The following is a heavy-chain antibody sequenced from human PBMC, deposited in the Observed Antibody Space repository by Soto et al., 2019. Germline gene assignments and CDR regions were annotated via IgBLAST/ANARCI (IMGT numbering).Heavy chain of an antibody. Sequence: GGSLRLSCAASGFTFSSYAMSWVRQAPGKGLEWVSAISGSGGSTYYADSVKGRFTISRDNSKNTLYLQMNSLRAEDTAVYYCAKTRKELWFPDEFDYWGQGTLVTVSS. CDR1: GFTFSSYA. D-gene: IGHD5-18*01. J-gene: IGHJ4*02. CDR3: AKTRKELWFPDEFDY. CDR2: ISGSGGST. V-gene: IGHV3-23*01.